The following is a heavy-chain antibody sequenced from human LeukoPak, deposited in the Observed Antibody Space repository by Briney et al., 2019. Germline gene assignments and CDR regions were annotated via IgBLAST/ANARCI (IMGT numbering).Heavy chain of an antibody. CDR1: AGSISSSSHH. CDR2: IYYGRTT. D-gene: IGHD5-12*01. V-gene: IGHV4-39*01. CDR3: VRHDGRGGATMGALDS. Sequence: NTSETLSLTCTVSAGSISSSSHHWGWIRQSPGKGLEWIGSIYYGRTTYYNPSLNSRVTISVVTSKNQFSLQLNSVTAADTAVYYCVRHDGRGGATMGALDSWGQGSLVTVSS. J-gene: IGHJ4*02.